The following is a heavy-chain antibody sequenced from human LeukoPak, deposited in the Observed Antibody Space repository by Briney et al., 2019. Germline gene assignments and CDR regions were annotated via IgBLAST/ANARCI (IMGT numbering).Heavy chain of an antibody. D-gene: IGHD5-18*01. CDR3: ARHLSGSAMMHYFDY. V-gene: IGHV4-39*01. CDR2: IYYSGNS. Sequence: PGGSLRLSCAASGFTFSSYAMSWVRQSPGKGLEWIASIYYSGNSYYNPSLKSRVSISVDTSKNHISLKLFSLTAADTALYYCARHLSGSAMMHYFDYWGQGNLVTVSS. J-gene: IGHJ4*02. CDR1: GFTFSSYA.